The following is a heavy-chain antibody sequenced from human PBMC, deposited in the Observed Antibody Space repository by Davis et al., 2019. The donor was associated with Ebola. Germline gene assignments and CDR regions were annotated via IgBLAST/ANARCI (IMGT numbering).Heavy chain of an antibody. J-gene: IGHJ6*02. D-gene: IGHD6-13*01. V-gene: IGHV1-46*01. CDR3: ARDVEAAATNYYYYGMDV. CDR2: INPSGGST. Sequence: ASVKVSCKASGYTFTSYYMHWVRQAPGQGLEWMGIINPSGGSTSYAQKFQGRVTMTRDTSTSTVYMELSSLRSEDTAVYYCARDVEAAATNYYYYGMDVWGQGTTVTVSS. CDR1: GYTFTSYY.